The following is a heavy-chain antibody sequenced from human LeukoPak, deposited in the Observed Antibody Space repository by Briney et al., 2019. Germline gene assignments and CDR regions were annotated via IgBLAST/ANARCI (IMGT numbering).Heavy chain of an antibody. CDR3: SRVRTYSNSWYDFDP. J-gene: IGHJ5*02. CDR1: GFSFSNYS. V-gene: IGHV3-21*01. D-gene: IGHD2/OR15-2a*01. CDR2: ISSSGMYI. Sequence: GESLRLSCVGSGFSFSNYSLNWVRQTPGKGLEWVSSISSSGMYIYYADAVKGRFTISRDNAKNSLYLQLNSLRVEDTAMYYCSRVRTYSNSWYDFDPWGQGTLVSVSS.